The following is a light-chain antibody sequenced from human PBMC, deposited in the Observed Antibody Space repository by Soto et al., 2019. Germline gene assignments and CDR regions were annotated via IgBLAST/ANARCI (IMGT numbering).Light chain of an antibody. Sequence: TPSPSSVSASVGDSVTITCRASYGISSWLAWYQQKPGKAPNLLIYTASTLQTGVPSRFSGSGSGTDFTLTISSLQTEDFATYYCQQTYSFPVTFGGGTKVDIK. J-gene: IGKJ4*01. CDR1: YGISSW. CDR3: QQTYSFPVT. CDR2: TAS. V-gene: IGKV1D-12*01.